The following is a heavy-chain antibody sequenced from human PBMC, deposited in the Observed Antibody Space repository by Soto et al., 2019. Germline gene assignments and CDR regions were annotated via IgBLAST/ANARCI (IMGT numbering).Heavy chain of an antibody. V-gene: IGHV1-2*04. J-gene: IGHJ6*02. D-gene: IGHD3-9*01. Sequence: QVQLVQSGAEVKKPGASVKVSCKASGYTFTGYYMHWVRQAPGQGLEWMGWINPNSGGTNYAQKFQGWVTMTRDTSISTAYMELSRLRSDDTAVYYCARDRGLRYFDWYGSYYYYGMDVWGQGTTVTVSS. CDR1: GYTFTGYY. CDR3: ARDRGLRYFDWYGSYYYYGMDV. CDR2: INPNSGGT.